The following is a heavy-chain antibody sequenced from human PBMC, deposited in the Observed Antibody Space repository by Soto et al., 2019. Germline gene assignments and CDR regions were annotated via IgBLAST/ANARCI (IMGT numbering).Heavy chain of an antibody. J-gene: IGHJ3*01. V-gene: IGHV3-48*02. CDR3: VRDHRWAFDF. CDR2: ISVGGGSI. Sequence: EVQLVESGGGLVQPGGSLRVSCVASGFTFSSYALNWVRQAPGKGLEWVSYISVGGGSIFYADSVKGRFTISRGHATNSLYLQMNSLGDEETAVYYCVRDHRWAFDFWGQGTMVTVSS. D-gene: IGHD2-15*01. CDR1: GFTFSSYA.